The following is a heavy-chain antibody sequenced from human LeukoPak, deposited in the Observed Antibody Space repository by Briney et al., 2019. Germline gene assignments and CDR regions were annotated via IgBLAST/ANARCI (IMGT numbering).Heavy chain of an antibody. J-gene: IGHJ4*02. Sequence: SETLSLTCTVSGDSITSYYWKWIRQPPGEGLEWIGYIYYTGSTNYNPSLKSRVTLSVDTSNNEVSLKLRSVTAADTAVYYCARVGVEVELATFDYWGRGTLVAVSS. CDR1: GDSITSYY. V-gene: IGHV4-59*01. D-gene: IGHD5-24*01. CDR3: ARVGVEVELATFDY. CDR2: IYYTGST.